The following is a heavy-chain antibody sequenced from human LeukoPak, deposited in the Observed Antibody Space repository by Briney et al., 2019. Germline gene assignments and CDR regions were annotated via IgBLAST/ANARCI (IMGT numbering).Heavy chain of an antibody. D-gene: IGHD3-16*01. J-gene: IGHJ4*02. CDR3: AKDAWGGKHFDY. Sequence: GGSLRLSCAASGFTFSSYGMHWVLQAPGKGPEWVAFIRYDGSNKYYADSVKGRFTISRDNSKNTLYLQMNSLRAEDTAVYYCAKDAWGGKHFDYWGQGTLVTVSS. V-gene: IGHV3-30*02. CDR1: GFTFSSYG. CDR2: IRYDGSNK.